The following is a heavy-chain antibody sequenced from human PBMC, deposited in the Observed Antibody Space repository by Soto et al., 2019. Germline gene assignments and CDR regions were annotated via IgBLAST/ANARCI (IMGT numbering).Heavy chain of an antibody. CDR1: GESFSGYI. CDR2: INHSGSA. D-gene: IGHD6-19*01. Sequence: QVQLQQSGAGLLKPSETLSLTCTVYGESFSGYIWTWIRQTPGKGMQWIGQINHSGSAYYNPSLNSRVTIALHTSKSQFSLELSSVTAAATAVYYCARGLITGSHYSGGWYYFDSWGQGTQVTVSS. CDR3: ARGLITGSHYSGGWYYFDS. V-gene: IGHV4-34*01. J-gene: IGHJ4*02.